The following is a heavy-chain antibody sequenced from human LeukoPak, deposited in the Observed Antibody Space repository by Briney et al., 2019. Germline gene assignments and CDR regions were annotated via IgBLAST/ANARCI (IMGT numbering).Heavy chain of an antibody. J-gene: IGHJ4*02. CDR1: GGSISSSSYY. V-gene: IGHV4-39*01. CDR2: IYYSGST. D-gene: IGHD5-18*01. CDR3: ARLGYSYGLADY. Sequence: PSETLSLTCTVSGGSISSSSYYWGWIRQPPGKGLGWIGSIYYSGSTYYNPSLKSRVTISVDTSKNQFSLKLSSVTAADTAVYYCARLGYSYGLADYWGQGTLVTVSS.